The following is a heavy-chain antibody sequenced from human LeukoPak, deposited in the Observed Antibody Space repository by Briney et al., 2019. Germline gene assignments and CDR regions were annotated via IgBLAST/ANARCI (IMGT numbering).Heavy chain of an antibody. V-gene: IGHV4-59*08. CDR3: ASSSWYGKLDY. Sequence: SETLSLTCTVSGGSISSYSWSWIRQPPGKGLEWIGYIYYSASTNYNPSLKSRVTISVDTSKNQFSLTLSSVTAADTAVYYCASSSWYGKLDYWGQGTLVTVSS. D-gene: IGHD6-13*01. J-gene: IGHJ4*02. CDR2: IYYSAST. CDR1: GGSISSYS.